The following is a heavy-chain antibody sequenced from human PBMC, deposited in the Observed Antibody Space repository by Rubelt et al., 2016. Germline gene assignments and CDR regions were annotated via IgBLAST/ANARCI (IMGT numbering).Heavy chain of an antibody. D-gene: IGHD5-12*01. J-gene: IGHJ4*02. Sequence: QITLKESGPTLVKPTQTLTLTCTFSGFSLNTTGAAVGWIRQPPGKALEWLALIYWDDDKRYSPSLKSRLTITKDTSRNQVVLILTNMDPVDTATYCCAHSLGWWLPFENWGQGTLVTVSS. CDR1: GFSLNTTGAA. CDR3: AHSLGWWLPFEN. CDR2: IYWDDDK. V-gene: IGHV2-5*02.